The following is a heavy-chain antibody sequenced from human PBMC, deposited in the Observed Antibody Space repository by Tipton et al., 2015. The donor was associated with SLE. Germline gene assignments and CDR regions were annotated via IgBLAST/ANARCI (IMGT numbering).Heavy chain of an antibody. CDR1: GFTFSSYW. CDR2: IKQDGSEK. Sequence: SLRLSCAASGFTFSSYWMSWVRQAPGKGLEWVASIKQDGSEKYYVDSVKGRFTISRDNAKNSLYLQMNSLRAEDTAVYYCARDLPSSGSMVRGAHDAFDIWGQGTMVTVSS. V-gene: IGHV3-7*05. J-gene: IGHJ3*02. CDR3: ARDLPSSGSMVRGAHDAFDI. D-gene: IGHD3-10*01.